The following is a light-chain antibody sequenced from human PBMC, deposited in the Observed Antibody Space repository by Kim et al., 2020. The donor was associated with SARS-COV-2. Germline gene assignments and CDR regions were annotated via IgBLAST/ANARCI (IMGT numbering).Light chain of an antibody. V-gene: IGLV3-21*04. CDR1: NIGSKS. CDR2: YDS. CDR3: QVWDSTIDHRVV. Sequence: SYELTQPPSVSVAPGKTARITCGGNNIGSKSVHWYQQKPGQAPVLVIYYDSDRPSGIPERFSGSNSGNTATLTISRVEAGDEADYYCQVWDSTIDHRVVFGGGTQLTVL. J-gene: IGLJ3*02.